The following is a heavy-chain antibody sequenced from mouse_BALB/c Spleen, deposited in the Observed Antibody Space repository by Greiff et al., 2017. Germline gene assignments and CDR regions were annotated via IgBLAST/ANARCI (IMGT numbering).Heavy chain of an antibody. V-gene: IGHV1S81*02. Sequence: QVQLQQSGAELVKPGASVKLSCKASGYTFTSYYMYWVKQRPGQGLEWIGEINPSNGGTNFNEKFKSKATLTVDKSSSTAYMQLSSLTSEASAVYYCTRVGRRDAMDYWGQGTSVTVSS. CDR3: TRVGRRDAMDY. CDR2: INPSNGGT. CDR1: GYTFTSYY. J-gene: IGHJ4*01. D-gene: IGHD4-1*01.